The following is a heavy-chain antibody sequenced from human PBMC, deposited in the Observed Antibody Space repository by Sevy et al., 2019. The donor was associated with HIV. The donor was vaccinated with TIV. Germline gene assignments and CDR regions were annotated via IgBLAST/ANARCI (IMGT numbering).Heavy chain of an antibody. CDR1: GYSFTSYC. Sequence: GESLKISCKGSGYSFTSYCIGWVRQMPGKGLEWMGIIYPGDSDTRYSPSFQGQVTISADKSISTAYLQWSSLKASDTAMYYCARHAVSDYYYYYGMDVWGQGTTVTVSS. J-gene: IGHJ6*02. CDR2: IYPGDSDT. CDR3: ARHAVSDYYYYYGMDV. V-gene: IGHV5-51*01.